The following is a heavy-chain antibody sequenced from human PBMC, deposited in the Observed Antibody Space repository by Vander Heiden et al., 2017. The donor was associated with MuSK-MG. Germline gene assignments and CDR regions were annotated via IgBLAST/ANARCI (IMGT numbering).Heavy chain of an antibody. CDR2: CDPEDGET. Sequence: QVQLVQSGAEVKKPGASVKVSGKVSGYTFTEFSMHWVRQAPGKGVEWMGGCDPEDGETIYAQKFQGRGTMTEDTSTDTAYMELSSLRSEDTAVDYCATGFWSGYYGKGWFDPWGQGTLVTVSS. J-gene: IGHJ5*02. CDR1: GYTFTEFS. V-gene: IGHV1-24*01. D-gene: IGHD3-3*01. CDR3: ATGFWSGYYGKGWFDP.